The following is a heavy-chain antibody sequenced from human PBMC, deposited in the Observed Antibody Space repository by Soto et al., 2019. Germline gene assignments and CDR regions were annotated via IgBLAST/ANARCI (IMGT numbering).Heavy chain of an antibody. D-gene: IGHD1-20*01. CDR3: ARDGITGTTGDYYYYYGMDV. CDR1: GRSVSSGSYY. J-gene: IGHJ6*02. V-gene: IGHV4-61*01. Sequence: PSETLSLTCTVSGRSVSSGSYYWSWIRQPPGKGLEWIGYIYYSGSTNYNPSLKSRVTISVDTSKNQFSLKLSSVTAADTAVYYCARDGITGTTGDYYYYYGMDVWGQGTTVT. CDR2: IYYSGST.